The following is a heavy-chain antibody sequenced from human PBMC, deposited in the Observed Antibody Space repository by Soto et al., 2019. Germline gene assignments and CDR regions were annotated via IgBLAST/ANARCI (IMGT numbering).Heavy chain of an antibody. Sequence: EVQLLESGGGLVQPGGSLRLSCAASGFTFSSYAMSWVRQAPGKGLEWFSAISGSGGSTYYADSVKGRFTISRDNSKNTVYLQMKSLRAEDTAVYYCAKDRWQWLAYDAFDIWGQGTMVTVSS. D-gene: IGHD6-19*01. CDR1: GFTFSSYA. CDR2: ISGSGGST. CDR3: AKDRWQWLAYDAFDI. J-gene: IGHJ3*02. V-gene: IGHV3-23*01.